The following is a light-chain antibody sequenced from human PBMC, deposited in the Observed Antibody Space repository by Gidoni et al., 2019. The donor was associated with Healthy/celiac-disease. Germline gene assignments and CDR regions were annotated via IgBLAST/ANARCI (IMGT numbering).Light chain of an antibody. CDR2: GAS. Sequence: ELVITLSLPTLSVSPGERATLSCRASQSVSSNLAWYQQKPGQAPRLLIYGASTRATGIPARFSGSGSGTEFTLTISSLQSEDFAVYYCQQYNNWLFTFGQGTKLEIK. J-gene: IGKJ2*01. CDR3: QQYNNWLFT. CDR1: QSVSSN. V-gene: IGKV3-15*01.